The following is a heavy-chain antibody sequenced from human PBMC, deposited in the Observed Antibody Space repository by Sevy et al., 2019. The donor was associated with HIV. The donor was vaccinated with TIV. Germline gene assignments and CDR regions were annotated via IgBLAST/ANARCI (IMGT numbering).Heavy chain of an antibody. CDR3: ARGQNYYGSGSDYNGQFDY. Sequence: GGSLRLSCAASGFTFSSYSMNWVRQAPGKGLEWVSSISSSSSYIYYADSVKGRFTISRDNAKNSLYLQMNSLRAEDTAVYYCARGQNYYGSGSDYNGQFDYWGQGTLVTVSS. D-gene: IGHD3-10*01. J-gene: IGHJ4*02. CDR1: GFTFSSYS. V-gene: IGHV3-21*01. CDR2: ISSSSSYI.